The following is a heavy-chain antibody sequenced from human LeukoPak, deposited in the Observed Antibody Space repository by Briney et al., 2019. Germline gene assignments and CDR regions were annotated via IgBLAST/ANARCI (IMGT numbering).Heavy chain of an antibody. V-gene: IGHV3-23*01. CDR2: ISGSGGST. CDR1: GFTFGTYA. D-gene: IGHD6-13*01. Sequence: GGSLRLSRAASGFTFGTYAMTWVRQAPGKGLEWVSVISGSGGSTNYADSVKGRFIISRDNSRNTLFLQMNSLRAEDTAVYYCAKHHYSSSRDYFDYWGQGTLVTVSS. CDR3: AKHHYSSSRDYFDY. J-gene: IGHJ4*02.